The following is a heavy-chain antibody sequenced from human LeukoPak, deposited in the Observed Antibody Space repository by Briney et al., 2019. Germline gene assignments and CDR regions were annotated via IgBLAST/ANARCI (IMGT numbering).Heavy chain of an antibody. CDR2: IKQDGSEQ. D-gene: IGHD2-15*01. CDR1: GFTFRRFW. J-gene: IGHJ6*02. V-gene: IGHV3-7*01. Sequence: GGSLRLSCAASGFTFRRFWMSWVRQAPGKGLEWVANIKQDGSEQYYVDSVKGRFTISRDNAKNSLYLQMNSLRAEDTAVYYCARPLPQTYCSGGSCLRNVAMDVWGQGTTVTVSS. CDR3: ARPLPQTYCSGGSCLRNVAMDV.